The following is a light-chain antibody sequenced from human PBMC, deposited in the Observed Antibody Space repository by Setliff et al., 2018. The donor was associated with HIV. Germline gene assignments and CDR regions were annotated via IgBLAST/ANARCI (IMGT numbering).Light chain of an antibody. CDR3: SSYTSSSIYV. J-gene: IGLJ1*01. CDR2: DVN. Sequence: QSVLTQSASVSGSPGQSITISCTGTSSDVGGYNYVSWYQQHPGKAPKVMIYDVNKRPSRVSNRFSGSKSGNTASLTISGLQADDEADYYCSSYTSSSIYVFGTGTKVTVL. V-gene: IGLV2-14*01. CDR1: SSDVGGYNY.